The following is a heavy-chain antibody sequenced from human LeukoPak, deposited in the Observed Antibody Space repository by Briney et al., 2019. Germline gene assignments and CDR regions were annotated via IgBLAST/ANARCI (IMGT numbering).Heavy chain of an antibody. CDR3: ARFGELSPYYYYYYMDV. D-gene: IGHD3-10*01. J-gene: IGHJ6*03. Sequence: GGSLRLSCAASGFTFSNYAMRWVRQAPGKGLEWVSGISGSGDTTYYADSVKGRFTISRDNSKNTLHLQMNSLRAEDTAVYYCARFGELSPYYYYYYMDVWGKGTTVTISS. CDR2: ISGSGDTT. V-gene: IGHV3-23*01. CDR1: GFTFSNYA.